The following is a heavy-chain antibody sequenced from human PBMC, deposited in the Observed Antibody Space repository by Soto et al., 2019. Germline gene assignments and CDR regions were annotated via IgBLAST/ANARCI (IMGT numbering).Heavy chain of an antibody. CDR1: GGTFSSYA. CDR3: ARVYSHSSGYFYKWFAP. D-gene: IGHD3-22*01. CDR2: IIPIFGTA. J-gene: IGHJ5*02. Sequence: SVKVSCKASGGTFSSYAISWVRQAPGQGLEWMGGIIPIFGTANYAQKFQGRVTITADESTSTAYMELRSLRSDDTAVYYCARVYSHSSGYFYKWFAPWGQGTRVTVSS. V-gene: IGHV1-69*13.